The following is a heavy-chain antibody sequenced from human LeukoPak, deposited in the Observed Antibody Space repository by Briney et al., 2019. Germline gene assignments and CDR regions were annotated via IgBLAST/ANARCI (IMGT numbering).Heavy chain of an antibody. CDR3: ARELFYGDSFYYFYGLDV. CDR1: GFTFSSYA. J-gene: IGHJ6*02. D-gene: IGHD4-17*01. CDR2: ISRTGDTT. V-gene: IGHV3-23*01. Sequence: PGGSLRLSCAASGFTFSSYAMIWVRQAPGKGLEWVSVISRTGDTTGSADSVKGRFTLSRDNSKNTLYLQMNSLRAEDTAVYYCARELFYGDSFYYFYGLDVWGQGTTVTVSS.